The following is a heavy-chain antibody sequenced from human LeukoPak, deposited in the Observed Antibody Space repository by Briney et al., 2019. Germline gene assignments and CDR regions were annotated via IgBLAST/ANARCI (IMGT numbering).Heavy chain of an antibody. V-gene: IGHV3-30-3*01. CDR1: GFTFGSYA. J-gene: IGHJ4*02. CDR2: ISYDGSNK. CDR3: ARKGVLLWFGELLGYFDY. D-gene: IGHD3-10*01. Sequence: GRSLRLSCAASGFTFGSYAMHWVRQAPGKGLEWVAVISYDGSNKYYADSVKGRFTISRDNSKNTLYLQMNSLRAEDTAVYYCARKGVLLWFGELLGYFDYWDQGTLVTVSS.